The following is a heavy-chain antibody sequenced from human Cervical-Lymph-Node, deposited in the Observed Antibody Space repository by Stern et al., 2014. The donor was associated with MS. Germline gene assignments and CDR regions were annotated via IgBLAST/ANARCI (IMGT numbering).Heavy chain of an antibody. CDR2: ISNDGSHE. J-gene: IGHJ4*02. CDR1: GFSFSDFG. Sequence: QVQLVESGGGVVQPGRSLRLSCAASGFSFSDFGMHWVRQAPGKGLEWVATISNDGSHEYYEDSVKDQFSISRDNSKNTLYLQMNSLSADDTAVYYCAKDSRSWAWGLFDYWGQGALVTVSS. V-gene: IGHV3-30*18. D-gene: IGHD3-16*01. CDR3: AKDSRSWAWGLFDY.